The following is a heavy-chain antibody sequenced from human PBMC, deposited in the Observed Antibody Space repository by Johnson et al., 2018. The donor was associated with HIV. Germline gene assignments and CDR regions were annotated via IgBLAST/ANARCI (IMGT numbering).Heavy chain of an antibody. CDR2: IRSKANSYAT. Sequence: VQLVEPGGGLVQPGGSLKLSCAASGLTFSDSAMHWVRQASGKGLEWVGRIRSKANSYATAFAASVKGRFTISRDNAKNSLYLQMNSLRAEDTALYYCTTALLIVVVPAATHAFDIWGQGTMVTVSS. J-gene: IGHJ3*02. CDR3: TTALLIVVVPAATHAFDI. D-gene: IGHD2-2*01. CDR1: GLTFSDSA. V-gene: IGHV3-73*02.